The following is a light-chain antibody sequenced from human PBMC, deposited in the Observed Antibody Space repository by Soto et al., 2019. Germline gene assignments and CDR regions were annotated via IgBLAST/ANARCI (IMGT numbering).Light chain of an antibody. CDR3: MQALQTPWT. V-gene: IGKV2-28*01. CDR1: QSLLHSNGYNY. Sequence: DIVMTQSPLSLPVTPGAPASISCRSSQSLLHSNGYNYLDWYLQKPGQSPQLLIYLGSNRASGVPDRFSGSGSCTDFTLKISRVEAEDVGVYYCMQALQTPWTFGQGTKVEIK. J-gene: IGKJ1*01. CDR2: LGS.